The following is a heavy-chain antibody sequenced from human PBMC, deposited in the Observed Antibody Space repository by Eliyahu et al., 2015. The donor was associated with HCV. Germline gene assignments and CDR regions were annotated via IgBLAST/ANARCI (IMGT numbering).Heavy chain of an antibody. D-gene: IGHD3-22*01. J-gene: IGHJ4*02. V-gene: IGHV3-48*03. Sequence: EVQLVESGGGLVQPGGSLRLSCAASNFIFSNYEMIWVRQAPGKGLEWISNISNSGRTIYYAESVKGRFTISRDNAKSSLYLQMHSLRAEDTAVYYCARGPYYSHRTSFYSDYWGQGTLVIVSS. CDR1: NFIFSNYE. CDR2: ISNSGRTI. CDR3: ARGPYYSHRTSFYSDY.